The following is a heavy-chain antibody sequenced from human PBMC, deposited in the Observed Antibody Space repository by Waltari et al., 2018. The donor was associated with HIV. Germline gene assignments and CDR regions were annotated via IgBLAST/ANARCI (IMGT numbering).Heavy chain of an antibody. CDR1: GDSISSAFY. CDR2: LYHTGNT. J-gene: IGHJ5*02. V-gene: IGHV4-38-2*02. Sequence: QVQVQESGPGLVQPSETLSLTCTVSGDSISSAFYWGWIRQPPGKGLEWIGSLYHTGNTYYNPSLKSRVTISVDTSKNQFFLRLFSVTAADTAMYYCARSITMIEGVPNWFDPWGQGTLVTVSS. CDR3: ARSITMIEGVPNWFDP. D-gene: IGHD3-22*01.